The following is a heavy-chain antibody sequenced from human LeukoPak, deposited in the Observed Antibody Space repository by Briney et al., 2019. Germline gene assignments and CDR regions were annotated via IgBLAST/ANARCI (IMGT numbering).Heavy chain of an antibody. Sequence: GRSLRLSCVASGFTFSTHRMHWVPQATGRGLEWVAIIWYDGSKEVYADSVKGRFTISRDNSRNSLYLQMNSLRAEDTAVYYCAREYGNGPDYWGQGTLVTVSS. CDR3: AREYGNGPDY. V-gene: IGHV3-33*01. J-gene: IGHJ4*02. CDR2: IWYDGSKE. D-gene: IGHD2-8*01. CDR1: GFTFSTHR.